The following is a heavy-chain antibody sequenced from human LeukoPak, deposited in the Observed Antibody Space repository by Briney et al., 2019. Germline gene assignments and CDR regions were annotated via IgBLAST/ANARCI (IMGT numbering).Heavy chain of an antibody. J-gene: IGHJ4*02. Sequence: PGGSLRLSCAAPGFTFSSYSINWVRQAPGKGLEWVSSISSSSSYIYYADSVKGRLTISRDNAKNSLYLQMNSLRAEDTAVYYCARDRGIAAAGLFDYWGQGTLVTVSS. V-gene: IGHV3-21*01. CDR2: ISSSSSYI. CDR3: ARDRGIAAAGLFDY. CDR1: GFTFSSYS. D-gene: IGHD6-13*01.